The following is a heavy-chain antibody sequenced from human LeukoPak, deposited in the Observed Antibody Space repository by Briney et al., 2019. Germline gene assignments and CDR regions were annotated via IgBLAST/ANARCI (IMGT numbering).Heavy chain of an antibody. CDR2: IKSKTDGGTT. CDR3: TTEGYSGYEGDAFDI. J-gene: IGHJ3*02. CDR1: GGSISSYY. D-gene: IGHD5-12*01. V-gene: IGHV3-15*01. Sequence: ETLSLTCTVSGGSISSYYWSWVRQAPGKGLEWVGRIKSKTDGGTTDYAAPVKGRFTISRDDSKNTLYLQMNSLKTEDTAVYYCTTEGYSGYEGDAFDIWGQGTMVTVSS.